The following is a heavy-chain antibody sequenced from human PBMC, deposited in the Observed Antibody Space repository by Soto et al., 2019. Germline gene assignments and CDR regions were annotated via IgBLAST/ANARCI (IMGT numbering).Heavy chain of an antibody. Sequence: PGESLKISCQGSGYSFTSYWISWVRQMPGKGLEGVGRLDPSDSYTNYSPSFQGHVTIPADKSISTAYLQWSSLKASDTAMYYCARQNLSTSSDYWGQGTLVTVSS. D-gene: IGHD6-13*01. CDR1: GYSFTSYW. CDR3: ARQNLSTSSDY. V-gene: IGHV5-10-1*01. J-gene: IGHJ4*02. CDR2: LDPSDSYT.